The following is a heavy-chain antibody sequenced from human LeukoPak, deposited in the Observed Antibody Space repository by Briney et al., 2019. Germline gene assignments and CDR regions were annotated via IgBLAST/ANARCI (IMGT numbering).Heavy chain of an antibody. CDR3: AREDMWAFDM. CDR2: IKPDGTEK. Sequence: GGSLRLSCAASGFIFIHYWMSWVRQAPGKGLEWVAKIKPDGTEKYYVDSVKGRFTISRDNAKNSLYLLMDRLRAEDTAVYYCAREDMWAFDMWGQGTMVTVSS. J-gene: IGHJ3*02. D-gene: IGHD2-15*01. V-gene: IGHV3-7*01. CDR1: GFIFIHYW.